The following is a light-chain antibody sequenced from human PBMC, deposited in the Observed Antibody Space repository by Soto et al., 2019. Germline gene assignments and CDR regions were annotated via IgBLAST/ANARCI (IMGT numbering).Light chain of an antibody. CDR1: QRVSSY. V-gene: IGKV3-11*01. CDR3: QQRSNWPWT. CDR2: DAS. Sequence: EIVLTQSPATRSLSPGERATLSCSASQRVSSYLAWYQQKPGQAPRLLIYDASNRATGIPARFSGSGSGTDFTLTISSLEPEDFAVYYCQQRSNWPWTFGQGTKVEIK. J-gene: IGKJ1*01.